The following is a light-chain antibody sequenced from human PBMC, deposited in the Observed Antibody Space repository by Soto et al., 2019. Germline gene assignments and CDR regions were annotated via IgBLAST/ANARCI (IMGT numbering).Light chain of an antibody. CDR1: SSNIGSNY. CDR3: AAWDDSLSGWV. J-gene: IGLJ3*02. V-gene: IGLV1-47*01. Sequence: QSVLTQPPSASGTPGQRVTISCSGSSSNIGSNYVYWYKQLPGTPPKLLIYRNNQRPSGVPDRFSGSKSGTSASLAISGLRSEDEADYYCAAWDDSLSGWVFGGGTELTVL. CDR2: RNN.